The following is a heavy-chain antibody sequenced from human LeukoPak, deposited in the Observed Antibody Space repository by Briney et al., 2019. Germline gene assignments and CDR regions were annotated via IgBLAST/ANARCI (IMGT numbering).Heavy chain of an antibody. J-gene: IGHJ4*02. CDR2: IRNEANSYAT. D-gene: IGHD2-15*01. CDR3: VRREDTIDY. V-gene: IGHV3-73*01. CDR1: GFTFSGSA. Sequence: GGSLRLSCAASGFTFSGSAMHWVRQASGKGLEWVGHIRNEANSYATAYAAPVKGRFTISRDDSKNTAYLQMNSLKTEDTAVYYCVRREDTIDYWGQGTLVTVSS.